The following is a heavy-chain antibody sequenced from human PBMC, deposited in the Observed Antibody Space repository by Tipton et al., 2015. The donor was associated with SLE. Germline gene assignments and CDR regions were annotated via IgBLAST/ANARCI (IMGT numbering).Heavy chain of an antibody. J-gene: IGHJ2*01. CDR1: GGSISSGAHY. Sequence: NLSLTCTVSGGSISSGAHYWSWIRQSAGKGLEWIGRIYASGSTSGSANYNPSLKSRVTISVETSKNQFSLKLTSVTAADTAVYFCARDRCINATCRWFFDPWGRGTLVTVSS. CDR2: IYASGSTSGSA. D-gene: IGHD1-14*01. CDR3: ARDRCINATCRWFFDP. V-gene: IGHV4-61*02.